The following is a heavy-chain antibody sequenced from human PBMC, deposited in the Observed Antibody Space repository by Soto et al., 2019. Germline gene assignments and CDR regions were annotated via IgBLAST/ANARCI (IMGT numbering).Heavy chain of an antibody. V-gene: IGHV4-34*01. CDR2: INHSGST. CDR3: ASGKGGPSLYSGSGWYYFDS. CDR1: GGSFSGYY. D-gene: IGHD6-19*01. Sequence: SETLSLTCAVYGGSFSGYYWSWIRQPPGKGLEWIGEINHSGSTNYNPSLKSRVTISVDTSKNQFSLKMSSVTAADTAVYYCASGKGGPSLYSGSGWYYFDSWGQGTLVTVSS. J-gene: IGHJ4*02.